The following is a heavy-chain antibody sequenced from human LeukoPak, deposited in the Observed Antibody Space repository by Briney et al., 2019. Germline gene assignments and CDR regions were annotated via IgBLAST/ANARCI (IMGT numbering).Heavy chain of an antibody. Sequence: TGGSLRLSCAASGFTFSSYGMHWVRQAPGKGLEWVALIQDDGSNKYYADSVKGRFTFSRDNSKNTLYLQMNSLRAEDTGVYYCAKDLGTNYCYYMDVWGKGTTVTVSS. CDR3: AKDLGTNYCYYMDV. CDR2: IQDDGSNK. D-gene: IGHD1-26*01. J-gene: IGHJ6*03. V-gene: IGHV3-30*02. CDR1: GFTFSSYG.